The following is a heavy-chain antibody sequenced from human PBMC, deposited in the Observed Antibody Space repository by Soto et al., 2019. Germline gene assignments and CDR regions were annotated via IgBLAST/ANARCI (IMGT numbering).Heavy chain of an antibody. D-gene: IGHD2-21*02. CDR1: GGTFSSYA. CDR3: ARVTAYCGGDCAGAYYYYYGMDV. V-gene: IGHV1-69*13. CDR2: IIPIFGTA. J-gene: IGHJ6*02. Sequence: ASVKVSCKASGGTFSSYAISWVRQAPGQGLEWMGGIIPIFGTANYAQKFQGRVTITANESTSTAYMELSSLRSEDTAVYYCARVTAYCGGDCAGAYYYYYGMDVWGQGTTVTVS.